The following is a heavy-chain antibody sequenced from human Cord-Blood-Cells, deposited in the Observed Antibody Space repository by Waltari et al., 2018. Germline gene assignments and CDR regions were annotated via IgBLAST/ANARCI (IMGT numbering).Heavy chain of an antibody. CDR3: VRRPSTVTRKTFDY. CDR1: GGSISSSSYY. V-gene: IGHV4-39*01. D-gene: IGHD4-17*01. Sequence: QLQLQESGPGLVKPSETLSLTCTVSGGSISSSSYYWGWIRQPPGKGLEWIGSIYYSGSTYYNPSLKSRVTISVDTSKNQFSLKLSSVTAADTAVYYCVRRPSTVTRKTFDYWGQGTLVTVSS. J-gene: IGHJ4*02. CDR2: IYYSGST.